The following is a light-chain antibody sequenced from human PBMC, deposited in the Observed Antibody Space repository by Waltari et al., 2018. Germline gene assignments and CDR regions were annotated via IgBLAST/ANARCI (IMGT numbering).Light chain of an antibody. CDR1: NIGTYS. V-gene: IGLV3-21*04. J-gene: IGLJ1*01. CDR3: HVWHPHVDPGV. Sequence: SYVVTQPPSVSVAPGETATITCGGDNIGTYSVHWYQQKAGQAPVVVIFYDRDRPSGSPDRFSGSNSGNTATLTISRVEAGDEARYYCHVWHPHVDPGVFGTGTEVTVL. CDR2: YDR.